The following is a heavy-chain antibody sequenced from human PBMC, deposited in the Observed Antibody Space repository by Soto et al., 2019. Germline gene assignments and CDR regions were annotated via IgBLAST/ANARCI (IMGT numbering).Heavy chain of an antibody. CDR2: ISDTGSSH. D-gene: IGHD3-10*01. CDR3: AKGRTRPLELGSFGDNAFDV. CDR1: GFTFSSYG. Sequence: VQLVESGGTVVQPGGSLRLSCVGSGFTFSSYGMHWVRQAPGKGLECVAVISDTGSSHYYAASVEGRFTISRDNAKNSLFLQMNSLRPEDTALYFCAKGRTRPLELGSFGDNAFDVWGQGTMVTVSS. V-gene: IGHV3-30*18. J-gene: IGHJ3*01.